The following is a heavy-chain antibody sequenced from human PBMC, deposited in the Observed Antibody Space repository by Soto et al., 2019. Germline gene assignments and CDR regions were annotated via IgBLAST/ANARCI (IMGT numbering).Heavy chain of an antibody. CDR1: GFTFSSYA. CDR2: ISGSGSNT. V-gene: IGHV3-23*01. J-gene: IGHJ4*02. D-gene: IGHD1-26*01. CDR3: AKEGIMGFSGYFDY. Sequence: GGSLRLSCAASGFTFSSYAMSWVRQAPGKGLEWVSAISGSGSNTYYADSVKGRFTISRDNSKNTLYLQMNSLRAEDTALYFCAKEGIMGFSGYFDYWGQGTLVTVSS.